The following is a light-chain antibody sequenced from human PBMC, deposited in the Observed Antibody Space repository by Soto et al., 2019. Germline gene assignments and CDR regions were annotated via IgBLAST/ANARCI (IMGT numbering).Light chain of an antibody. Sequence: EIVLTQSPGTLSLSPGETATFSCRASQSVSSGYLAWYQQKFGQAPRLLIHGSSSRASGVPDRFSGSGSGKDFTLPISRLEPEDFAVYYCQQYARSPATFGQGTKVEIK. CDR3: QQYARSPAT. CDR1: QSVSSGY. V-gene: IGKV3-20*01. J-gene: IGKJ2*01. CDR2: GSS.